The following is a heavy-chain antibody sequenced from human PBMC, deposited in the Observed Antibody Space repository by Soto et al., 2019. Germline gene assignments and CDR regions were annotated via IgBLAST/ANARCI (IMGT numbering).Heavy chain of an antibody. D-gene: IGHD4-17*01. CDR3: VSQRTTVPTQAYFDY. V-gene: IGHV4-39*01. CDR2: VYYRGRS. J-gene: IGHJ4*02. CDR1: GLSVTDSIYY. Sequence: PSENLSLTCAVSGLSVTDSIYYCGCIRQSPGKGLEWIGSVYYRGRSYSKSSVKSRVTISVDTSKNRFSLSLKSVTASDTAVYFCVSQRTTVPTQAYFDYWGPGALVTVSS.